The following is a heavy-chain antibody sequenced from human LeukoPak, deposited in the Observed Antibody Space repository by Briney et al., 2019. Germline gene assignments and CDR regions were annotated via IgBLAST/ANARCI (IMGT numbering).Heavy chain of an antibody. CDR2: VKSKPDGETS. J-gene: IGHJ4*02. Sequence: PGGSLRLSCAASGFAFSSAWMSWVRQAPGKGLEWIALVKSKPDGETSEYAAPVIGRFTVSRDDSKNTLYLQMNNLKTEDTAVYYCTADVPGGGYPLDYWGQGTLVTVSS. D-gene: IGHD3-16*02. V-gene: IGHV3-15*01. CDR3: TADVPGGGYPLDY. CDR1: GFAFSSAW.